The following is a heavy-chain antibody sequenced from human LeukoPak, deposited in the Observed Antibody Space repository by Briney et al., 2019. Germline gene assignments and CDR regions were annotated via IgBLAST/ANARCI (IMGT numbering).Heavy chain of an antibody. J-gene: IGHJ5*02. Sequence: ASVKVSCKASGYTFTSYYMHWVRQAPGQGLEWMGWINPNSGGTNYAQKFQGRVTMTRDTSISTAYMELSGLRSDDTAVYYCARVGRAARWFDPWGQGTLVTVSS. CDR3: ARVGRAARWFDP. CDR1: GYTFTSYY. D-gene: IGHD6-6*01. CDR2: INPNSGGT. V-gene: IGHV1-2*02.